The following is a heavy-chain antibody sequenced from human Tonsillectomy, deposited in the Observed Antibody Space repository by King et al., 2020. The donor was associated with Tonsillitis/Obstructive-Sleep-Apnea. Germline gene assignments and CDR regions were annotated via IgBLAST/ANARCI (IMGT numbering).Heavy chain of an antibody. J-gene: IGHJ4*02. CDR1: GFSLSNARMG. CDR3: ARFIVVVPAAIPQEFDY. CDR2: IFSNDEK. D-gene: IGHD2-2*02. Sequence: TLKESGPVLVKPTETLTLTCTVSGFSLSNARMGVSWIRQPPGKALERLAHIFSNDEKSYSTSLKSRLTISKDTSKSQVVLTMTNMDPVDTATYYCARFIVVVPAAIPQEFDYWGQGTLVTVSS. V-gene: IGHV2-26*01.